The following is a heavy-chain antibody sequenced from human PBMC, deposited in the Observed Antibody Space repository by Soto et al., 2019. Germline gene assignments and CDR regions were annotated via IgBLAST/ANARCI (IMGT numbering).Heavy chain of an antibody. V-gene: IGHV3-23*01. J-gene: IGHJ4*02. CDR3: AKDVGWFGVVIWDIDY. CDR1: GFTFSSYA. CDR2: ISVSGGST. D-gene: IGHD3-3*01. Sequence: EVQLLESGGGLVQPGGSLRLSCAASGFTFSSYAMSWVRQAPGKGLEWVSSISVSGGSTYYADSVKGRFTISRDNSKNTLYLQSNSRGAEDEAVYYCAKDVGWFGVVIWDIDYWGQGTLVTVSS.